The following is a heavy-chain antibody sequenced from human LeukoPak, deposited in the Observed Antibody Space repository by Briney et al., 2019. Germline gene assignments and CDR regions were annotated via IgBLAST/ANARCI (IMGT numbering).Heavy chain of an antibody. D-gene: IGHD3-22*01. CDR2: IKYDGSVV. CDR1: GFTFNKNW. CDR3: VRDFDEFDSGGYPTWFDS. Sequence: GGSLRLSCEASGFTFNKNWMSWVRQTPGKALEWVANIKYDGSVVFYVDSVKGRFTISRDNAKNSVYLQMNSLRAEDAAIYYCVRDFDEFDSGGYPTWFDSWAQGTLVTVSS. J-gene: IGHJ5*01. V-gene: IGHV3-7*01.